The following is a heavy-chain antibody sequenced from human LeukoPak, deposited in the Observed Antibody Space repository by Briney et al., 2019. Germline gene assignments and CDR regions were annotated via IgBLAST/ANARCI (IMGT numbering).Heavy chain of an antibody. CDR1: GYTFTSYA. CDR2: INTNTGNP. CDR3: ARVDERFGESPPYYFDY. V-gene: IGHV7-4-1*02. Sequence: ASVKVSCKASGYTFTSYAMNWVRQAPGQGLEWMGWINTNTGNPTYAQGFTGRFVFSLDTSVSTAYLQISSLKAEDTAVYYCARVDERFGESPPYYFDYRGQGTLVTVSS. J-gene: IGHJ4*02. D-gene: IGHD3-10*01.